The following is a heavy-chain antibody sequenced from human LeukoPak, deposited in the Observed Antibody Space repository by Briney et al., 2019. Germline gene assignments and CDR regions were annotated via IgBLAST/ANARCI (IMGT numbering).Heavy chain of an antibody. CDR1: GYSISSGYY. CDR2: IYYSGST. V-gene: IGHV4-61*01. Sequence: SETLSLTCTVSGYSISSGYYWGWIRQPPGKGLEWIGYIYYSGSTNYNPSLKSRVTISVDTSKNQFSLKLSSVTAADTAVYYCARANRHSGLRAEFDYWGQGTLVTVSS. J-gene: IGHJ4*02. CDR3: ARANRHSGLRAEFDY. D-gene: IGHD2-15*01.